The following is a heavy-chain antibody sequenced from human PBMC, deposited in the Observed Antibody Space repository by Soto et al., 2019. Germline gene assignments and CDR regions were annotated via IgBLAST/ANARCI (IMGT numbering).Heavy chain of an antibody. D-gene: IGHD6-6*01. CDR2: IYHSGST. V-gene: IGHV4-30-2*01. Sequence: PSETLSLTCAVSGGSISSGGYSWSWIRQPPGKGLEWIGYIYHSGSTYYNPSLKSRVTISVDRSKNQFSLKLSSVTAADTAVYYCARDLGGSSSSVEGWFDPWGQGTLVTVSS. CDR1: GGSISSGGYS. J-gene: IGHJ5*02. CDR3: ARDLGGSSSSVEGWFDP.